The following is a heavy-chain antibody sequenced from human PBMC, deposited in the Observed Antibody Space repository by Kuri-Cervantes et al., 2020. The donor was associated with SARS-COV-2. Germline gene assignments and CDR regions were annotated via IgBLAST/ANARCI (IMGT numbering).Heavy chain of an antibody. CDR3: AKDTKPLAAAGWFDP. CDR1: GFTFSSYG. V-gene: IGHV3-30*18. J-gene: IGHJ5*02. CDR2: ISYDGSNK. Sequence: GESLKISCAASGFTFSSYGMRWVRQAPGKGLEWVAVISYDGSNKYYADSVKGRFTISRDDSKNTLYLQMNSLRAEDTAVYYCAKDTKPLAAAGWFDPWGQGTLVTVSS. D-gene: IGHD6-13*01.